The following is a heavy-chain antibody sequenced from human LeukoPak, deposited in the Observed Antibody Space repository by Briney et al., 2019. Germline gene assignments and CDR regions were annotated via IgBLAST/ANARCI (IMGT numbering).Heavy chain of an antibody. J-gene: IGHJ6*02. CDR1: GFSFSIYS. D-gene: IGHD2-21*02. CDR3: ASGNGDFPRTDGMDV. CDR2: MSSRRGYI. V-gene: IGHV3-21*01. Sequence: GGSLRLSCAASGFSFSIYSMSWVRQAPGKGLEWVSSMSSRRGYIYYAGSVKGRFTISRDNAKNSLYLQMKSLRAEETAVYYCASGNGDFPRTDGMDVWRQGTQVIVSS.